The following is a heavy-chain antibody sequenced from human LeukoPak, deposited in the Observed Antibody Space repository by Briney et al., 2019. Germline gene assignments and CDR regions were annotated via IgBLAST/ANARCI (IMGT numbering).Heavy chain of an antibody. Sequence: ASVTVSCKASGYTFTSYDIYWVRQATGQGLEWMGWMNPNSGNTGYAQKFQGRVTMTRNTSISTAYMELSSLRSEDTAVYYCARSSVEMATINPGELDYWGQGTLVTVSS. CDR1: GYTFTSYD. V-gene: IGHV1-8*01. D-gene: IGHD5-24*01. CDR3: ARSSVEMATINPGELDY. J-gene: IGHJ4*02. CDR2: MNPNSGNT.